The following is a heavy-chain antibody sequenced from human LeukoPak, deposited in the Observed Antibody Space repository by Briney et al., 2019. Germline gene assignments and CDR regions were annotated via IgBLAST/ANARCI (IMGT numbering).Heavy chain of an antibody. D-gene: IGHD3-22*01. CDR3: ARGAYDSSGPIGFDY. CDR2: INPNSGGT. CDR1: GYTFTGYY. J-gene: IGHJ4*02. V-gene: IGHV1-2*02. Sequence: GASVKVSCKASGYTFTGYYMHWVRQAPGQGLEWMGWINPNSGGTNYAQKFQGRVTITRNTSISTTYMELSSLRSEDTAVYYCARGAYDSSGPIGFDYWGQGALVTVSS.